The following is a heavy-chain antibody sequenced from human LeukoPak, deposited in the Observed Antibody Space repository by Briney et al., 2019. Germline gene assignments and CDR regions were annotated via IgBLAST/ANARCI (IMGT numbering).Heavy chain of an antibody. J-gene: IGHJ4*02. V-gene: IGHV3-48*01. CDR1: GFTFSSYS. D-gene: IGHD5-12*01. CDR3: ARDYEWLRF. Sequence: GGSLRLSCAASGFTFSSYSMSWVLQAPGKGLEWVSYISSSSSTIYYADSVKGRFTISRDNAKNSLYLQMNSLRAEDTAVYYCARDYEWLRFWGQGTLVTVSS. CDR2: ISSSSSTI.